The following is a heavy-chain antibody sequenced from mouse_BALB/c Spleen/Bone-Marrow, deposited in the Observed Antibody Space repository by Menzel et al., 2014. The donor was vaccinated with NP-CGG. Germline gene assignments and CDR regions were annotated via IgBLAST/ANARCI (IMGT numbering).Heavy chain of an antibody. CDR1: GFNIKDTY. D-gene: IGHD2-14*01. CDR2: VDPANGNT. Sequence: VQLQQSGAELVKPGASVKLSCTASGFNIKDTYMHRVKQRPEQGLEWIGRVDPANGNTKYDPKFQGKATITADTSSNTAYLQLSSLTSGDTAVYYCARYRLGTYFDYWGQGTTLTVSS. CDR3: ARYRLGTYFDY. J-gene: IGHJ2*01. V-gene: IGHV14-3*02.